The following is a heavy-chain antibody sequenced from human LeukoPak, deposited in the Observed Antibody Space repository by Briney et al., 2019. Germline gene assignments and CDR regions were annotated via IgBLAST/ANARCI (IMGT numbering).Heavy chain of an antibody. Sequence: GGSLRLSCAASGFSFDDYAMHWVRQAPGKGLEWISLISWDGGTTYYADSVKGRFTISRDNSKNSLYLQMNSPRTEDTALYHCAKGSSLDTVMLDSWGQGTLVTVSS. CDR2: ISWDGGTT. CDR3: AKGSSLDTVMLDS. V-gene: IGHV3-43*02. J-gene: IGHJ4*02. CDR1: GFSFDDYA. D-gene: IGHD5-18*01.